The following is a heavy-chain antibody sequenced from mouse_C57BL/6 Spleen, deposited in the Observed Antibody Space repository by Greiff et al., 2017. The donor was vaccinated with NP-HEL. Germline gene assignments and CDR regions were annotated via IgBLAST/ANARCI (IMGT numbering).Heavy chain of an antibody. D-gene: IGHD2-4*01. CDR3: ARFRDDYDFAY. CDR1: GYTFTSYW. V-gene: IGHV1-50*01. Sequence: QVQLKQPGAELVKPGASVKLSCKASGYTFTSYWMQWVKQRPGQGLEWIGEIDPSDSYTNYNQKFKGKATLTVDTSSSTAYMQLSSLTSEDSAVYYCARFRDDYDFAYWGQGTLVTVSA. J-gene: IGHJ3*01. CDR2: IDPSDSYT.